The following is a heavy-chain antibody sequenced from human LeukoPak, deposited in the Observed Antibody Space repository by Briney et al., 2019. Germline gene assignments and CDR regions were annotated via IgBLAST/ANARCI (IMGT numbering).Heavy chain of an antibody. D-gene: IGHD2-2*01. J-gene: IGHJ5*02. CDR2: INHSGST. CDR1: GGSFSGYY. CDR3: ARAPGDIVVLPARGSNWFDP. Sequence: SETLSLTCAVYGGSFSGYYWSWIRQPPGKGLEWIGEINHSGSTNYIPSLKSRVTISVDTSKNQFSLKLSSVTAADTAVYYCARAPGDIVVLPARGSNWFDPWGQGTLVTVYS. V-gene: IGHV4-34*01.